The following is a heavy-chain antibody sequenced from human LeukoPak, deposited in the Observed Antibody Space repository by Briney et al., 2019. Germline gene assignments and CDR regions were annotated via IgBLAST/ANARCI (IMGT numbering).Heavy chain of an antibody. V-gene: IGHV4-39*07. CDR3: ARDPWVDGSGWGWAFDL. J-gene: IGHJ3*01. Sequence: SETLSLTCTVSGGSISSSSYYWGWIRQPPGEGLEWIGSIYYSGSTYYNPSLKSRVTISVDTSKNQFSLKLSSVTAADTAVYYCARDPWVDGSGWGWAFDLWGQGTMVTVYS. CDR1: GGSISSSSYY. CDR2: IYYSGST. D-gene: IGHD6-19*01.